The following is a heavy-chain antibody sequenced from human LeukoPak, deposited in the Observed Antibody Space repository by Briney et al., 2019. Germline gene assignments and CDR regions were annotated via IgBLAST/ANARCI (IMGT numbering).Heavy chain of an antibody. Sequence: PGGSLRLSCAASGFTFGSYSMNWVRQAPGKGLEWVSSISSSSSYIYYADSVKGRFTISRDNARNSLYLQTNSLRAEDTAVYYCARDGLAAATLHWCFDLWGRGTLVTVSS. D-gene: IGHD2-15*01. J-gene: IGHJ2*01. CDR3: ARDGLAAATLHWCFDL. V-gene: IGHV3-21*01. CDR2: ISSSSSYI. CDR1: GFTFGSYS.